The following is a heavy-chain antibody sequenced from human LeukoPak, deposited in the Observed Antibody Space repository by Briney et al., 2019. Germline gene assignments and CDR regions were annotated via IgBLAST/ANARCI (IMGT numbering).Heavy chain of an antibody. J-gene: IGHJ4*02. V-gene: IGHV4-59*06. D-gene: IGHD3-22*01. CDR3: ARAQFNYYYRYFDC. CDR1: GDSISSYY. Sequence: SETLSLTCTVSGDSISSYYWTWIRQPPGKGLEWVGYIYSGGSSYYNPSLKSRVTISVDTSNNQFSLRLSSVTAADTAVYYCARAQFNYYYRYFDCWGQGTLVTVSS. CDR2: IYSGGSS.